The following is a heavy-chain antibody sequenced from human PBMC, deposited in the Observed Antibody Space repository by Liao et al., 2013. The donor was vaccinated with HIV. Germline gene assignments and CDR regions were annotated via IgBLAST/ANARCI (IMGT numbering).Heavy chain of an antibody. V-gene: IGHV4-59*10. CDR1: GGSISSYY. CDR2: IYTSGST. J-gene: IGHJ6*03. Sequence: QVQLQQWGAGLLKPSETLSLTCAVSGGSISSYYWSWIRQPAGKGLEWIGRIYTSGSTYYNPSLKSRVTISVDTSKNQFSLKLSSVTAADTAVYYCAREENYYYYYMDVWGKGTTVTVSS. CDR3: AREENYYYYYMDV.